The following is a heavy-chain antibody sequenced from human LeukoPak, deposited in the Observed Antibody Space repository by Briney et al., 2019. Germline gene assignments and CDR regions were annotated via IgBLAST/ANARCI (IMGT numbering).Heavy chain of an antibody. V-gene: IGHV3-21*01. CDR1: GFTFSTYN. J-gene: IGHJ3*02. CDR3: ARDHFYSGELPDDAFDI. CDR2: ITSSSSYI. D-gene: IGHD1-26*01. Sequence: GGSLRLSCAASGFTFSTYNMNWVRHAPGKGLEWISSITSSSSYIYYADSVKGRFTISRDNAKNSLYLQMNSLRAEDTAVYYCARDHFYSGELPDDAFDIWGQGTMVTVSS.